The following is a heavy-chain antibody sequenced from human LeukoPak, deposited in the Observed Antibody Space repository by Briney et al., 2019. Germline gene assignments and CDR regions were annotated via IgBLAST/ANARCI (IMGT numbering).Heavy chain of an antibody. CDR1: GYTFTSYD. D-gene: IGHD2-2*01. V-gene: IGHV1-8*01. J-gene: IGHJ6*03. Sequence: ASVKVSCKASGYTFTSYDINWVRHATGQGLEWMGWINPNSGNTGYAQKFQGRVTMTRNTSISTAYMELSSLRSEDTAVYYCDRDFGYCRSTSCFYYYYYCMDVWGKGTTVTVSS. CDR3: DRDFGYCRSTSCFYYYYYCMDV. CDR2: INPNSGNT.